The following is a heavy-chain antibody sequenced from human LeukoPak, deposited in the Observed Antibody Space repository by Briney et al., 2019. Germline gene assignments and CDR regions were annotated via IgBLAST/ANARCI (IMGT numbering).Heavy chain of an antibody. D-gene: IGHD1-1*01. CDR3: ARHPGRGEVGTGFDI. Sequence: SETLSLTCTFSGGSINGYYCSWIRQSPGKGLEWIGYIHSSGRTNFNPSPKSRVTMSVDTSKNQFSLRVAPVTAADTAVYYCARHPGRGEVGTGFDIWEQGTMVTVSS. CDR2: IHSSGRT. J-gene: IGHJ3*02. CDR1: GGSINGYY. V-gene: IGHV4-59*08.